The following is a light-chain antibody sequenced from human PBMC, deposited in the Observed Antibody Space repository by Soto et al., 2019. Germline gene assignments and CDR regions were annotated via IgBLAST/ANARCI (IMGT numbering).Light chain of an antibody. CDR3: CSYAGSIPYV. V-gene: IGLV2-23*02. CDR1: SSYVGSYNL. J-gene: IGLJ1*01. Sequence: QSVLTQPASVSGSPGQSITISCTGTSSYVGSYNLVSWYQQHPGKAPKLMIYEVSKRPSGVSNRFSGSKSGNTASLTISGLQAEDEADYYCCSYAGSIPYVFGTGTKVTV. CDR2: EVS.